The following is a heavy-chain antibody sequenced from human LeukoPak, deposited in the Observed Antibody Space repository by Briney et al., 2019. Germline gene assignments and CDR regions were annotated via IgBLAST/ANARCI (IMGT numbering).Heavy chain of an antibody. V-gene: IGHV3-23*01. J-gene: IGHJ4*02. CDR3: AKDQLPPGVRGVGSYFDY. D-gene: IGHD3-10*01. Sequence: GGSLRLSCAASGFTFSSYAMSWVRQAPGKGLEWVSAISGSGGSTYYADSVKGRFTISRDNSKNTLYLQMNSLRAEDTAVYYCAKDQLPPGVRGVGSYFDYWGQGTLVTVSS. CDR2: ISGSGGST. CDR1: GFTFSSYA.